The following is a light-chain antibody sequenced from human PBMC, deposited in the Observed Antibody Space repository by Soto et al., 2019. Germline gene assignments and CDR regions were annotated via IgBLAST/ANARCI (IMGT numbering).Light chain of an antibody. V-gene: IGKV3-15*01. Sequence: EIVMTQSPATLSVSPGERAALSCRASQSVSSNLAWYQQKPGQAPRLLIYGASTRATGVPARFSGSGSGTEFTLTLSSLQSEDFAVYYCQQYNNWPASFTFGPGTKVDI. CDR3: QQYNNWPASFT. CDR2: GAS. J-gene: IGKJ3*01. CDR1: QSVSSN.